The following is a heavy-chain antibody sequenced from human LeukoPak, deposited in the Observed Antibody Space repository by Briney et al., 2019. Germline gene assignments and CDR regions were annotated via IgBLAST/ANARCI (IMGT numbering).Heavy chain of an antibody. D-gene: IGHD3/OR15-3a*01. CDR1: GFTFGTYD. V-gene: IGHV3-23*01. CDR3: VRDSEGSFDY. Sequence: GRSLRLSCAASGFTFGTYDMSWVRQPPGKGLEWVSTLACLDSSCTEYYSDSVKGHFSISRDKSRSTLSLQLNSLRVEDTAMYYCVRDSEGSFDYWGQGTLVTVSS. J-gene: IGHJ4*02. CDR2: CLDSSCTE.